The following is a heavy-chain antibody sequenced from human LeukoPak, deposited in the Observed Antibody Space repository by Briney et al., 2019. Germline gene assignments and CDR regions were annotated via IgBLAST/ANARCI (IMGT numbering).Heavy chain of an antibody. J-gene: IGHJ5*02. CDR1: GFTFSTYA. CDR3: ARGAGWLHPNWFDP. CDR2: ISGSGDST. V-gene: IGHV3-23*01. D-gene: IGHD5-24*01. Sequence: GGSLRLSCAASGFTFSTYAVSWVRQAPGMGLEWVSAISGSGDSTYYTDSVKGRFTISRDNSKNTLYLQMNSLRAEDTAVYYCARGAGWLHPNWFDPWGQGTLVTVSS.